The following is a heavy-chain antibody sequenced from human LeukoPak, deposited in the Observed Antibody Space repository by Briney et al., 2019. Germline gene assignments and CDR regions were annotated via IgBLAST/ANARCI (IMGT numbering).Heavy chain of an antibody. CDR1: GGSISSGSYY. V-gene: IGHV4-61*01. Sequence: PSETLSLTYTVSGGSISSGSYYWSWIRQPPGKGLESIGYIHYDGSTNYNPSLKSRVTISVDTSKDQFSLKLSSVTAADTAVYYCARSGSDHREYFQHWGQGTPVTVSS. D-gene: IGHD2-21*02. J-gene: IGHJ1*01. CDR2: IHYDGST. CDR3: ARSGSDHREYFQH.